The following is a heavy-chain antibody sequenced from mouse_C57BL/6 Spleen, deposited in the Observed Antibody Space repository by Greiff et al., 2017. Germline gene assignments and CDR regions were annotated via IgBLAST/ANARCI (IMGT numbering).Heavy chain of an antibody. D-gene: IGHD2-1*01. V-gene: IGHV6-3*01. CDR1: GFTFSNYW. J-gene: IGHJ2*01. CDR3: TDLLDY. Sequence: EVQLQQSGGGLVQPGGSMKLSCVASGFTFSNYWMNWVRQSPEKGLEWVAQIRLKSDNYATHYAESVKGRFTISRDDSKSSVYLQMNNLRAEDTGIYYCTDLLDYWGQGTTLTVSS. CDR2: IRLKSDNYAT.